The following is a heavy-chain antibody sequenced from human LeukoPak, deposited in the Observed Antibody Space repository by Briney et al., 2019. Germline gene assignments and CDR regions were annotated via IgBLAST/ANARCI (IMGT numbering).Heavy chain of an antibody. V-gene: IGHV5-51*01. CDR1: GYSFTSYW. D-gene: IGHD1-14*01. Sequence: GESLQISCQGSGYSFTSYWIGWVRQMPGKGLEWMGIIYPGDSDTRYSPSFQGQVTISADKSISTAYLQWSSLKASDTAMYYCARAGTLSPLGMDVWGQGTTVTVSS. CDR3: ARAGTLSPLGMDV. J-gene: IGHJ6*02. CDR2: IYPGDSDT.